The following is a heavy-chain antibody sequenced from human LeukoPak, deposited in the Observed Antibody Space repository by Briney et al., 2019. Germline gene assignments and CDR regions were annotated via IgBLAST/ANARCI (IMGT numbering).Heavy chain of an antibody. J-gene: IGHJ4*02. V-gene: IGHV1-3*01. CDR3: ARDVAYYYGSSGYPDY. CDR1: GYTFTSYP. CDR2: INAGNGNT. D-gene: IGHD3-22*01. Sequence: ASVKVPCKASGYTFTSYPMHWVRQAPGQRLEWMGWINAGNGNTKYSQKFQGRVTITRDTSASTAYMELSSLRSEDTAVYYCARDVAYYYGSSGYPDYWGQGTLVTVSS.